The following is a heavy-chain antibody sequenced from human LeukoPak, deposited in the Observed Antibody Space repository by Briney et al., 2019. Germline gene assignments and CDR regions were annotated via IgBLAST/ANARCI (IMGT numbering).Heavy chain of an antibody. CDR1: GFTFSSYR. V-gene: IGHV3-21*01. J-gene: IGHJ4*02. Sequence: GGSLRLSCAASGFTFSSYRMTWVRQAPGKGLEWVSFISSSRSYTYYADSVKGRFTISRDNAKNTLYLQMNSLRAEDTAVYYCAREGSTYYDFWSGYYTGYFDYWGQGTLVTVSS. CDR2: ISSSRSYT. CDR3: AREGSTYYDFWSGYYTGYFDY. D-gene: IGHD3-3*01.